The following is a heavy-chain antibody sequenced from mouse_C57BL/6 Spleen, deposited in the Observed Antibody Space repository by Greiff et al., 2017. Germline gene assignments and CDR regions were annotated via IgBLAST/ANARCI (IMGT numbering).Heavy chain of an antibody. V-gene: IGHV1-22*01. CDR1: GYTFTDYN. J-gene: IGHJ2*01. Sequence: VQLQQSGPELVKPGASVKMSCKASGYTFTDYNMHWVKQSHGKSLEWIGYINPNNGGTSYNQKFKGKATLTVNKSSSTAYMALRSLTSEDSAVYYCARDSYYYGSSSDYWGQGTTLTVSS. D-gene: IGHD1-1*01. CDR3: ARDSYYYGSSSDY. CDR2: INPNNGGT.